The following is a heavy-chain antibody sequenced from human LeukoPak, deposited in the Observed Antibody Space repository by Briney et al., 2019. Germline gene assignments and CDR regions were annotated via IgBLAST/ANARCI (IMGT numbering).Heavy chain of an antibody. CDR2: IRGSGDRT. Sequence: SGGSLRLSCAASGFTFKDYAVSWVRQAPGKGLEWVSAIRGSGDRTYYADSVKGRFTVSRDNSKNTLYLQMSSLRAEDTAVYFCAKRGDYGANTRLHAFDFWGQGTMVIVSS. V-gene: IGHV3-23*01. CDR3: AKRGDYGANTRLHAFDF. J-gene: IGHJ3*01. CDR1: GFTFKDYA. D-gene: IGHD4-23*01.